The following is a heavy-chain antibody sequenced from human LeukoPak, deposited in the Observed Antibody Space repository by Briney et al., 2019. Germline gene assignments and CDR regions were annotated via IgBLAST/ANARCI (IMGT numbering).Heavy chain of an antibody. D-gene: IGHD3-16*01. CDR2: ISGDGANT. CDR1: GFTFTTCA. J-gene: IGHJ2*01. V-gene: IGHV3-23*01. CDR3: AKAMAFWFFDF. Sequence: GGSLRLSCAASGFTFTTCAMGWVRQAPGKGLEWVSAISGDGANTYYADSVRGRFTISRDSSKNILYLQMNSLRAEDTAVYYCAKAMAFWFFDFWGRGTLLTVSS.